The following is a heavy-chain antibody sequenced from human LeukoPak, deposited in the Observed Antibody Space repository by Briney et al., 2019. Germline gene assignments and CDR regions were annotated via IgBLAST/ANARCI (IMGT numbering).Heavy chain of an antibody. V-gene: IGHV3-21*01. Sequence: GGSLRLSCAASGFTFSSYSMNRVRQAPGKGLEWVSSISSSSSYIYYADSVKGRFTSSRDNAKTSLYLKMTSLRAEDPAVYSCARDRARIAAAGTEDYWGQGTLVTASS. D-gene: IGHD6-13*01. CDR3: ARDRARIAAAGTEDY. CDR1: GFTFSSYS. J-gene: IGHJ4*02. CDR2: ISSSSSYI.